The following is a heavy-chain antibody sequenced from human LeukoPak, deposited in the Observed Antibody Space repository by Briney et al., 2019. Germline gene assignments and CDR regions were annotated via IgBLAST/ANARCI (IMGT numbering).Heavy chain of an antibody. CDR1: DGSISSYY. CDR3: ARHDYFYDY. CDR2: IYYSGST. D-gene: IGHD2/OR15-2a*01. V-gene: IGHV4-59*08. Sequence: SETLSLTCTVSDGSISSYYWSWIRQPPGKGLEWIGYIYYSGSTNYNPSLKSRVTISVDTSKNQFSLQLSSVTAADTAVYYCARHDYFYDYWGQGTLVTVSS. J-gene: IGHJ4*02.